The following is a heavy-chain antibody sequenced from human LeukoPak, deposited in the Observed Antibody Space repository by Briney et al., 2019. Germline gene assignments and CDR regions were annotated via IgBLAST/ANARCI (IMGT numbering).Heavy chain of an antibody. D-gene: IGHD3-9*01. CDR1: GGSISSGCYY. J-gene: IGHJ3*02. CDR3: TRYFDWLLSRDAFDI. V-gene: IGHV4-31*03. CDR2: ISYSGST. Sequence: SQTLSLTCTVCGGSISSGCYYWSWIRQHPGKGLEWIGYISYSGSTYYNPSLKSRVTISVDTSKNQFSLKLSSVTAADTAVYYCTRYFDWLLSRDAFDIWGQGTMVTVSS.